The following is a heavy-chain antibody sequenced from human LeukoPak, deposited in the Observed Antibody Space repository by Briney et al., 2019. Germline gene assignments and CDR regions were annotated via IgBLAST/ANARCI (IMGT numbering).Heavy chain of an antibody. CDR1: GFTFSRYG. CDR3: AKDKDYYMDV. CDR2: VRDNAGTT. J-gene: IGHJ6*03. Sequence: GGSLRLSCAASGFTFSRYGMSWVRQAPGKGLEWVSHVRDNAGTTFYADSVKGRFTISRDNSKNTVYLKMNSLRAEDTAVYYCAKDKDYYMDVWGKGTTVTVSS. V-gene: IGHV3-23*01.